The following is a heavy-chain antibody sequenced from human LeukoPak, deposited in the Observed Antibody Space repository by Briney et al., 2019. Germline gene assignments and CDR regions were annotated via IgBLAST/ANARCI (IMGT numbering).Heavy chain of an antibody. D-gene: IGHD3-10*01. Sequence: SETLSLTCAVSGGSITSTNWWSWVRQPPGKGLEWIGEIYHSGSTKYNPSLKSRVTISVDKSKNQFSLKLISVTAADTAVYYCARVRRGSGSYYYYYYYMDVWGKGTTVTVSS. CDR2: IYHSGST. J-gene: IGHJ6*03. CDR3: ARVRRGSGSYYYYYYYMDV. V-gene: IGHV4-4*02. CDR1: GGSITSTNW.